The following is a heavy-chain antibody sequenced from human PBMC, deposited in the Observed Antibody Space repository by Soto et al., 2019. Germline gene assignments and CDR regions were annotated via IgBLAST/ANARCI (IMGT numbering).Heavy chain of an antibody. CDR1: GDTFSFYT. V-gene: IGHV1-69*02. D-gene: IGHD3-10*01. CDR2: VNPILSMS. Sequence: QLVQSGAELKKPGSSVKVSCKASGDTFSFYTINWVRQAPGLGLEWMGRVNPILSMSNYAQKFQGRVTMTADKSTSTAYMELRSLRSEDTAFYYCATSYGSGYRAFDYWGQGALVTVSS. CDR3: ATSYGSGYRAFDY. J-gene: IGHJ4*02.